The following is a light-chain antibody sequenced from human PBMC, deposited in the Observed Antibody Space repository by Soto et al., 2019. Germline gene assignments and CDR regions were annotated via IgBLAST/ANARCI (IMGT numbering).Light chain of an antibody. J-gene: IGKJ1*01. V-gene: IGKV1-5*03. Sequence: DILSTQSPSTLSGSAGERATLSCRASQTISSWLAWYQQKPGKAPKLLIYKASTLKSGVPSRFSGSGSGTEFTLTISSLQPDDFATYYCQHYDSYSGAFGQGTKVDIK. CDR1: QTISSW. CDR3: QHYDSYSGA. CDR2: KAS.